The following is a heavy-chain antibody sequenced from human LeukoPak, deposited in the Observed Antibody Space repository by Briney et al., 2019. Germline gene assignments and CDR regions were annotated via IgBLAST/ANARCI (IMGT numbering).Heavy chain of an antibody. D-gene: IGHD6-13*01. CDR1: GYSISSGYY. J-gene: IGHJ4*02. CDR2: IYHSGST. CDR3: ARDSSSWYRNPFDY. V-gene: IGHV4-38-2*02. Sequence: PSETLSLTCAVSGYSISSGYYWGWIRQPPGKGLEWIGSIYHSGSTYYNPSLKSRVTISVDTSKNQFSLKLSSVTAADTAVYYCARDSSSWYRNPFDYWGQGTLVTVSS.